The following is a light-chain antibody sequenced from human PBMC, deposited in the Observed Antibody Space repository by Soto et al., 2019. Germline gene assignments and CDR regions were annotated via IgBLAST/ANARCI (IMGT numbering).Light chain of an antibody. Sequence: IQMTQSPSSLSASEGDRVTITCRASQSISSYLNWYQQKPGKAPNLLIYAASSLQSGVPSRFSGSGSGTDFTLTISSLQPEDFATYYCQQSYSTPLTFGGGTKVDIK. J-gene: IGKJ4*01. CDR2: AAS. CDR3: QQSYSTPLT. V-gene: IGKV1-39*01. CDR1: QSISSY.